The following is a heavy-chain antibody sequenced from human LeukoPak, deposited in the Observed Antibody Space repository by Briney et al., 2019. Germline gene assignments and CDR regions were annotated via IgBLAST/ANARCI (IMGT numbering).Heavy chain of an antibody. J-gene: IGHJ4*02. D-gene: IGHD1-26*01. V-gene: IGHV4-34*01. CDR3: ARKVGARNDY. Sequence: SETLSLTCAVYGGSFSGYYWGWIRQPPGKGLEWIGEINHSGSTNYNPSLKSRVTISVDTSKNQFSLKLSSVTAADTAVYYCARKVGARNDYWGQGTLVTVSS. CDR1: GGSFSGYY. CDR2: INHSGST.